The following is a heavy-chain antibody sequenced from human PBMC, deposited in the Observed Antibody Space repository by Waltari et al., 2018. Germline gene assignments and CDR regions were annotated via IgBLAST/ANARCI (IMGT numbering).Heavy chain of an antibody. J-gene: IGHJ4*02. Sequence: QLQLQESGPGLVKPSETLSLTCTVSGGSISSSSYYWGWIRQPPGKGLEWIGGSYYSGSTYYNPSLKSRVTISVDTSKNQFSLKLSSVTAADTAVYYCARGSSSWQNDYWGQGTLVTVSS. V-gene: IGHV4-39*01. CDR3: ARGSSSWQNDY. D-gene: IGHD6-13*01. CDR2: SYYSGST. CDR1: GGSISSSSYY.